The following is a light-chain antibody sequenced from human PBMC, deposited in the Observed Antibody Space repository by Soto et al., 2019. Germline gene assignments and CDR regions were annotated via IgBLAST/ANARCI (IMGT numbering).Light chain of an antibody. V-gene: IGLV3-10*01. CDR3: YSTDISGDHRV. Sequence: SYELTQPPSVSVSPGQTAGITCSGAALPQKYAYWYQQKSGRAPVLIIYEDSKRPSGIPERFSGSSSGTMATLTISGAQVEDEADYYCYSTDISGDHRVFGGGTKLTVL. CDR1: ALPQKY. CDR2: EDS. J-gene: IGLJ2*01.